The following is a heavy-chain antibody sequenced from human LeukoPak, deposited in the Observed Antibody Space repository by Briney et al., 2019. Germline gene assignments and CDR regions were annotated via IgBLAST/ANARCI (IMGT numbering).Heavy chain of an antibody. CDR1: GGSISSYY. CDR2: ISYSGST. J-gene: IGHJ4*02. D-gene: IGHD6-19*01. CDR3: ARGGGGWSSFDY. Sequence: SETLSLTCTVSGGSISSYYWSWIRQPPGKGLEWIGYISYSGSTNYNPSLKSRVTISLDTSKNQFSLKLSSVTAADTAMYYCARGGGGWSSFDYWGQGTLVTVSS. V-gene: IGHV4-59*01.